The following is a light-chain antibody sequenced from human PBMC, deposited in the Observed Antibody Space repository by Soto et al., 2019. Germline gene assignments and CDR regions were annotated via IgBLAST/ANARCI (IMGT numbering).Light chain of an antibody. CDR2: DAS. J-gene: IGKJ5*01. V-gene: IGKV3-11*01. CDR1: QSVSNNY. Sequence: EIVLTQSPGTLSLSPGERATLSCRASQSVSNNYLAWYQQKPGQAPRLLIYDASKRATGISARFSGSGSGTDFTLTISSLEPEDFAIYYCQQRYSWITFGQGTRLEIK. CDR3: QQRYSWIT.